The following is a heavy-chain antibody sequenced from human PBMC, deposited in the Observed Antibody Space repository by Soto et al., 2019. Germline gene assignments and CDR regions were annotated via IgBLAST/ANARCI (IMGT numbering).Heavy chain of an antibody. D-gene: IGHD3-22*01. CDR3: RSYDYYYYGMDV. Sequence: SETLSLTCTVSGGSISSSSYYWGWIRQPPGKGLERIGRIYYSGSTYYNPSLKSRVTISVDTSKNQFSLKLSSVTAADTAVYYCRSYDYYYYGMDVWGQGTTVTVSS. CDR2: IYYSGST. CDR1: GGSISSSSYY. J-gene: IGHJ6*02. V-gene: IGHV4-39*01.